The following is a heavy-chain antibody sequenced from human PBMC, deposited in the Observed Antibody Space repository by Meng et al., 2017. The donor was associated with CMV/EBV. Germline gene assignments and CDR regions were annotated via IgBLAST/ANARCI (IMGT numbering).Heavy chain of an antibody. CDR1: GFTFSDYY. D-gene: IGHD1-26*01. Sequence: GESLKIPCAASGFTFSDYYMSWIRQAPGKGLEWISYITNSGRSLSYADSVKGRFTILRDNAKNSLFLQLNSLRAEDTAIYYCAREGRGNYAAFDHWGQGTLVTVSS. J-gene: IGHJ4*02. CDR3: AREGRGNYAAFDH. CDR2: ITNSGRSL. V-gene: IGHV3-11*04.